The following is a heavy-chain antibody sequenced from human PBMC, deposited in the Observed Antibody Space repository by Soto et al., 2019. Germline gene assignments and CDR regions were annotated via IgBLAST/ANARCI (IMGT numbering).Heavy chain of an antibody. V-gene: IGHV3-30-3*01. Sequence: XASLRLSCAASGFTFSSYAMHWVRQAPGKGLEWVAVISYDGSNKYYADSVKGRFTISRDNSKNTLYLKMNSLRAEDTAVYYCARDHELVWSGALSFDYWGQGTLVTVSS. CDR3: ARDHELVWSGALSFDY. CDR1: GFTFSSYA. D-gene: IGHD3-3*01. J-gene: IGHJ4*02. CDR2: ISYDGSNK.